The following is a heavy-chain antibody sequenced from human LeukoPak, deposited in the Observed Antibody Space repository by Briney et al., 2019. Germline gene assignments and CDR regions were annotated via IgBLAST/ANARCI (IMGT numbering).Heavy chain of an antibody. V-gene: IGHV3-23*01. Sequence: GGSLRLSCAASGFAFSTYNMNWVRQAPGKGLEWLSAIGGDSGGIQYADSVKGRFTISRDNSKNTLYLQMNSLRADDTAVYYCAKYRTTTAPPRNFDYWGQGTLVSVSS. J-gene: IGHJ4*02. CDR2: IGGDSGGI. D-gene: IGHD1-14*01. CDR3: AKYRTTTAPPRNFDY. CDR1: GFAFSTYN.